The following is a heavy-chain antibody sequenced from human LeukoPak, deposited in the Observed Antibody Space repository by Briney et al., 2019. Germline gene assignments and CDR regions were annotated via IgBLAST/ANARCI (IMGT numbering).Heavy chain of an antibody. D-gene: IGHD1-26*01. V-gene: IGHV3-23*01. CDR2: IISSGGNT. Sequence: ARGSLGLSCAPSGFTFSSYAMSWVRQAPGKGLEWVSAIISSGGNTYYADSVKGRFTISRDNSKNTLYLQMNSLRAEDTAVYYCAKGGSDYDDHGYAFDYWGQGALVTVSS. CDR3: AKGGSDYDDHGYAFDY. CDR1: GFTFSSYA. J-gene: IGHJ4*02.